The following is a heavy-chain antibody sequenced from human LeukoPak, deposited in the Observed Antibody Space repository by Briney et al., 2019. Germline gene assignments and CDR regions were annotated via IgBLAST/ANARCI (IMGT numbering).Heavy chain of an antibody. CDR3: AKDGVWQSYYFDY. J-gene: IGHJ4*02. V-gene: IGHV3-23*01. CDR1: GFTFSRYA. D-gene: IGHD6-19*01. CDR2: ISDSSGHT. Sequence: GGSLRLSXAASGFTFSRYAMSWVRQAPGKGLEWVSSISDSSGHTYYADSVRGRFTISRDNSKNTVFLQMNSLRAEDTAIYYCAKDGVWQSYYFDYWGQGTLVTVSS.